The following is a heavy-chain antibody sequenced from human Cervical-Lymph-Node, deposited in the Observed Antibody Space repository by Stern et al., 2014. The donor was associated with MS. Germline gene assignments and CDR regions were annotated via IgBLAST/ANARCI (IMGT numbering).Heavy chain of an antibody. D-gene: IGHD3-22*01. J-gene: IGHJ5*02. CDR3: ARDTDYYDSSGYSDPPRPLDP. V-gene: IGHV3-11*01. CDR1: GFTFSDYY. CDR2: ISSSGSTI. Sequence: VQLVESGGGLVKPGGSLRLSCAASGFTFSDYYMSWIRPAPGKGLEWVSYISSSGSTIYYADSVKGRFTISRDNAKNSLYLQMNSLRAEDTAVYYCARDTDYYDSSGYSDPPRPLDPWGQGTLVTVSS.